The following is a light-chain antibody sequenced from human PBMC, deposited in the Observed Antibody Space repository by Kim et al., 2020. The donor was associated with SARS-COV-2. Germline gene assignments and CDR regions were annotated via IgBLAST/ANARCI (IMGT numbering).Light chain of an antibody. J-gene: IGKJ1*01. V-gene: IGKV1-5*01. Sequence: AAIGDRVAITCRASQTVSTWLVWYQQKPGKAPNLLIYEASTLESGVPSRFSGSGSETEFTLTISSLQPDDFATYYCQQYRSYPWTFGQGTKVDIK. CDR3: QQYRSYPWT. CDR2: EAS. CDR1: QTVSTW.